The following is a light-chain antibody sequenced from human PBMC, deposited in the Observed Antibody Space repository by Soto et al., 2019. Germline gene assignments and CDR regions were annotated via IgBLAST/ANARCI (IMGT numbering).Light chain of an antibody. CDR1: SSDVGAYNY. V-gene: IGLV2-14*03. J-gene: IGLJ1*01. CDR3: SSWTSGATYV. Sequence: QSVLTQPASVSGSPGQSITISCAGTSSDVGAYNYVSWYQHHPGKAPKLMIYDVNNRPSGDSNRFSGSKSGNTASLTISGLQPEDEADYYCSSWTSGATYVFASGTTVPVL. CDR2: DVN.